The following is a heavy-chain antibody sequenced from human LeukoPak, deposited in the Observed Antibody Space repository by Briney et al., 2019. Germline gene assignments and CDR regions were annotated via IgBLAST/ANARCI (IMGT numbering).Heavy chain of an antibody. D-gene: IGHD3-10*01. J-gene: IGHJ4*02. V-gene: IGHV3-23*01. CDR2: ITGSGGST. CDR3: ADGSGSFGRF. Sequence: PGGSLRLSCAASGFTFSSYAMSWVRQAPGKGLEWVSTITGSGGSTYYADSVKGRFTISRDNSKNTLYLQMNSLRAKDTALYYCADGSGSFGRFWGQGALVTVSA. CDR1: GFTFSSYA.